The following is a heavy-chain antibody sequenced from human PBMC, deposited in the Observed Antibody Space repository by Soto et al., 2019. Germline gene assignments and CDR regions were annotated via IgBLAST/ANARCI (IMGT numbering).Heavy chain of an antibody. Sequence: ASVKVSCKASGYTFTNYYMHWVRQAPGQGLEWMGMINPGGGSTTYAQKFQSRVTMTRDTSTSTVYMELSSLRSDDTAVYYCATSVRHSYYYDASGPLDYWGQGTLVTVSS. D-gene: IGHD3-22*01. CDR3: ATSVRHSYYYDASGPLDY. CDR1: GYTFTNYY. CDR2: INPGGGST. J-gene: IGHJ4*02. V-gene: IGHV1-46*01.